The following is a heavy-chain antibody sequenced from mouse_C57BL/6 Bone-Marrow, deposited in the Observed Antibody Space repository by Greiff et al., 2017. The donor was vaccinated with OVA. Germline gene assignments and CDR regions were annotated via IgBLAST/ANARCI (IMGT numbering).Heavy chain of an antibody. J-gene: IGHJ2*01. CDR3: ASVKTCLDY. CDR2: IYPRSGNT. CDR1: GYTFTSYG. V-gene: IGHV1-81*01. Sequence: VKLQQSGAELARPGASVKLSCKASGYTFTSYGISWVKQRTGQGLEWIGEIYPRSGNTYYNEKFKGKATLTADKSSSTAYMELRSLTSEDSAVYFCASVKTCLDYWGQGTTLTVSS.